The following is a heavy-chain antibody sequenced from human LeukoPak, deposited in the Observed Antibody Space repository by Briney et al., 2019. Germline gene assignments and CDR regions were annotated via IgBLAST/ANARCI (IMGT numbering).Heavy chain of an antibody. Sequence: SETLSLTCAVYGGSFSGYYWSWIRQPPGKGLEWIGEINHSGSTNYNPSLKSRVTISVDTSKNQFSLKLSSVTAADTAVYYCARGGYRDAFDIWGQGSMVTVSS. D-gene: IGHD5-18*01. J-gene: IGHJ3*02. CDR1: GGSFSGYY. CDR2: INHSGST. V-gene: IGHV4-34*01. CDR3: ARGGYRDAFDI.